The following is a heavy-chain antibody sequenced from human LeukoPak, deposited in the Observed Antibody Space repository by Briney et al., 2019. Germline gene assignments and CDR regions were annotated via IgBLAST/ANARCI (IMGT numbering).Heavy chain of an antibody. CDR3: ARHRWGVIVATINWFDP. Sequence: PSETLSLTCAVSGGSISSSNWWSWVRQPPGKGLEWIGSIYYSGSTYYNPSLKSRVTISVDTSKNQFSLKLSSVTAADTAVYYCARHRWGVIVATINWFDPWGQGTLVTVSS. J-gene: IGHJ5*02. CDR1: GGSISSSNW. CDR2: IYYSGST. D-gene: IGHD5-12*01. V-gene: IGHV4-39*01.